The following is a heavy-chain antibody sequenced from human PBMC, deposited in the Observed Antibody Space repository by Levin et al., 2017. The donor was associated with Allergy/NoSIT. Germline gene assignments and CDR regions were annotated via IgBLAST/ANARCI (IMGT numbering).Heavy chain of an antibody. Sequence: GGSLRLSCAASGFTFSSYAMHWVRQAPGKGLEWVAVIWYDGSNKHYADSVKGRFTISRDNSKNTLYLQMNSLTAEDTAVYYCATQVPGIVVAGADYWGQGTLVTVSS. V-gene: IGHV3-33*01. D-gene: IGHD6-19*01. CDR2: IWYDGSNK. J-gene: IGHJ4*02. CDR1: GFTFSSYA. CDR3: ATQVPGIVVAGADY.